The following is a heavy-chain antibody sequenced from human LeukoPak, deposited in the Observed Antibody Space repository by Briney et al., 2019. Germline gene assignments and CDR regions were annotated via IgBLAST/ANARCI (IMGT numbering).Heavy chain of an antibody. CDR1: GFTFSSYE. CDR2: ISGSVSDSVSTI. D-gene: IGHD3-22*01. CDR3: ARGYYTDPADY. V-gene: IGHV3-48*03. J-gene: IGHJ4*02. Sequence: GGSLRLSCAASGFTFSSYEMNWVRQAPGKGLEWVSYISGSVSDSVSTIYYADSVKGRFTISRDNAENSLSLQMNSLRVEDTALYYCARGYYTDPADYWGQGTLVTVSS.